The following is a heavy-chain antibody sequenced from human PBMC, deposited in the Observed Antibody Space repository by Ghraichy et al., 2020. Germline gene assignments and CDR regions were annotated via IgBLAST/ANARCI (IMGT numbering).Heavy chain of an antibody. CDR2: INGAETTT. D-gene: IGHD7-27*01. CDR3: ARDNWGSIDY. Sequence: GESLNISCAASGFTFSSHWMHWVRQAPRKGLVALSHINGAETTTTYAESVKGRFTISRDNAKNTLYLQMNSLRAEDTAIYYCARDNWGSIDYWGQGTLVTVSS. J-gene: IGHJ4*02. V-gene: IGHV3-74*03. CDR1: GFTFSSHW.